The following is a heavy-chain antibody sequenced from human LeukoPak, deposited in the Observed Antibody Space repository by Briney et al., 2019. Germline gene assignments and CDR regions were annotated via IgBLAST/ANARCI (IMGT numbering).Heavy chain of an antibody. D-gene: IGHD6-13*01. CDR1: GLSLSSYG. CDR3: ARGYSTVDY. J-gene: IGHJ4*02. Sequence: GESLRLSCVGSGLSLSSYGMSWVRQTPGKGLEWVSSISSSSSYIYYADSVKGRFTISRDNAKNSLYLQMNSLRAEDTAVYYCARGYSTVDYWGQGTLVTVSS. V-gene: IGHV3-21*01. CDR2: ISSSSSYI.